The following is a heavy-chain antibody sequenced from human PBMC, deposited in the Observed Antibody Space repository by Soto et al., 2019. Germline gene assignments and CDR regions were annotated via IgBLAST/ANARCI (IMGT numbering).Heavy chain of an antibody. CDR1: GYTFSDYY. J-gene: IGHJ4*02. Sequence: QVQLVQSGAEVKKPGASVKVSCKASGYTFSDYYVHWVRQAPRQGLEWMGFINPSGDSTTYVQKFQGRVTMTRDTSTITVYMDLSSLRSEDTAVYYCARGSSLALEYWGQGTPVTVSS. CDR2: INPSGDST. CDR3: ARGSSLALEY. V-gene: IGHV1-46*01.